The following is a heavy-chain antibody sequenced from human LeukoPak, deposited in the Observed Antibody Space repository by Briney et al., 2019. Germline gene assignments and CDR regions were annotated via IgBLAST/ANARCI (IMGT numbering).Heavy chain of an antibody. CDR1: GYTFTGYY. Sequence: ASVKVSCKASGYTFTGYYMHWVRQAPGQGLEWMGRINPNSGGTNYAQKFQGRVTMTRDTSISTAYMELSRLRSDDTAVYYCARDRTEYYYDSSGYLNWFDPWGQGTLVTVSS. V-gene: IGHV1-2*06. J-gene: IGHJ5*02. D-gene: IGHD3-22*01. CDR3: ARDRTEYYYDSSGYLNWFDP. CDR2: INPNSGGT.